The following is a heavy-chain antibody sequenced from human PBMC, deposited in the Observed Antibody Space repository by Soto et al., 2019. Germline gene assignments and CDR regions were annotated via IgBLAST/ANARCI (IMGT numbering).Heavy chain of an antibody. Sequence: GRSRRLSWVAAGFTYRSYSMKLGRQDPGKGLEWLSSISSRSRYIYYADSVKGRFTSSRDNAKNSLYLQMSSLRAEDTAVYYCARTYSSGWYVGYYYYGMDVWGQGTTVTVSS. CDR2: ISSRSRYI. CDR1: GFTYRSYS. CDR3: ARTYSSGWYVGYYYYGMDV. J-gene: IGHJ6*02. D-gene: IGHD6-19*01. V-gene: IGHV3-21*01.